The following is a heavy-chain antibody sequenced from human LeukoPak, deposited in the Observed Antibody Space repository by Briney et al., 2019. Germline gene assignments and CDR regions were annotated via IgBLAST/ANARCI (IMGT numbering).Heavy chain of an antibody. CDR3: AKDRVRFLEWLDY. Sequence: SGGSLRLSCAASGFTFRTYGMHWVRQAPGKGLEWVAFIRYDGSNKYYADSVKGRFTISRDNSKNTLYLQMNSLRAEDTAVYYCAKDRVRFLEWLDYWGQGTLVTVSS. CDR2: IRYDGSNK. J-gene: IGHJ4*02. CDR1: GFTFRTYG. D-gene: IGHD3-3*01. V-gene: IGHV3-30*02.